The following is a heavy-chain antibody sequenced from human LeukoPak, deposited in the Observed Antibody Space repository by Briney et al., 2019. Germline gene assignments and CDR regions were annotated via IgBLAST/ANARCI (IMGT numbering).Heavy chain of an antibody. CDR1: GYSFTSYW. V-gene: IGHV5-51*01. CDR2: IYPGDSDT. J-gene: IGHJ4*02. D-gene: IGHD2-21*02. Sequence: PGESLKISCKGSGYSFTSYWIGWVRQLPGKGLEWMEIIYPGDSDTRYSPSFQGQVTISADKSISTAYLQWSSLKASDTAMYYCARPAYCGGDCYKYYFDYWGQGTLVTVSS. CDR3: ARPAYCGGDCYKYYFDY.